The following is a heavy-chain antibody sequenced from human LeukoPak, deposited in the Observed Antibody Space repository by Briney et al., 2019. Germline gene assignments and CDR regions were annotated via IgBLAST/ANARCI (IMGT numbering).Heavy chain of an antibody. CDR1: GGSISSCGYS. D-gene: IGHD1-1*01. Sequence: SQTLSLTCAVSGGSISSCGYSWIWLRHPPGKGLKGFGSVYFSASSYYNPSLDSRLTISIDGAKNQFSLRLSSVTAADTAVYDCARGWANAFDIWGQGTMVTVSS. CDR3: ARGWANAFDI. V-gene: IGHV4-30-2*01. J-gene: IGHJ3*02. CDR2: VYFSASS.